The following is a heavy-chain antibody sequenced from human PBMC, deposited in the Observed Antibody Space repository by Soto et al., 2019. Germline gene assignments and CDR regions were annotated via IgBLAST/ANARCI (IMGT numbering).Heavy chain of an antibody. J-gene: IGHJ6*02. V-gene: IGHV4-31*03. D-gene: IGHD3-10*01. CDR3: ARDGSGSSYYYGMDV. Sequence: SETLSLTCTVSGGSISSGGYYWSWIRQHPGKGLEWIGYIYYSESTYYNPSLKSRVTISVDTSKNQFSLKLSSVTAADTAVYYCARDGSGSSYYYGMDVWGQGTTVNVSS. CDR2: IYYSEST. CDR1: GGSISSGGYY.